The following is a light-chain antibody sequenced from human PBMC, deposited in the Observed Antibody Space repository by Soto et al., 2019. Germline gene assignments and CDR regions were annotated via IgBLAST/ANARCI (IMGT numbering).Light chain of an antibody. CDR1: QSIGSN. V-gene: IGKV3-15*01. Sequence: EIVMTQSPATLSVSPGERATLSCRASQSIGSNLAWYQQKPGQAPRLLIYGASTRASGIPARFSGSGSGTEFTLTISGLQSEDLAVYHCQQYNNWPPWTFGRGTKVQV. CDR2: GAS. J-gene: IGKJ1*01. CDR3: QQYNNWPPWT.